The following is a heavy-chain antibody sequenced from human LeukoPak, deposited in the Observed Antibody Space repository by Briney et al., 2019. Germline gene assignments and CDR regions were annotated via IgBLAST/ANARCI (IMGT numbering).Heavy chain of an antibody. J-gene: IGHJ4*02. CDR1: GYTFTSYD. CDR2: MNPNSGNT. Sequence: ASVKVSCKASGYTFTSYDINWVRQATGQGLEWMGWMNPNSGNTGYAQKFQGRVTMTRNTSISTAYMELSSLRSEDTAVYYCARGRWGCSGGSCYSDYWGQRTLVTVSS. CDR3: ARGRWGCSGGSCYSDY. D-gene: IGHD2-15*01. V-gene: IGHV1-8*01.